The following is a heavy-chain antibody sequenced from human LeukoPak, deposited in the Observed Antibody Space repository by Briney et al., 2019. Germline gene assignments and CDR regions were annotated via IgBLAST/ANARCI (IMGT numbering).Heavy chain of an antibody. D-gene: IGHD2-2*01. CDR1: GYTFTGYY. Sequence: ASVKVSCKASGYTFTGYYMHWVRQAPGQGLESMGWINPNSGGTNYAQKFQGRVTMTRDTSISTAYMELSRLRSDDTAVYYCARDCSSTNYQGAFDIWGQGTMVTVSS. V-gene: IGHV1-2*02. J-gene: IGHJ3*02. CDR2: INPNSGGT. CDR3: ARDCSSTNYQGAFDI.